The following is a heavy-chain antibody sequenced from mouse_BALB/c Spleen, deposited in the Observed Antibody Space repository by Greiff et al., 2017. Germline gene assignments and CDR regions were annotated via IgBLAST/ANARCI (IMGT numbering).Heavy chain of an antibody. J-gene: IGHJ4*01. Sequence: VQLQQSGAELARPGASVKMSCKASGYTFTSYWMHWVKQRPGQGLEWIGEINPSNGRTNYNEKFKSKATLTVDKSSSTAYMQLSSLTSEDSAVYYCARGDDAMDYWGQGTSVTVSS. D-gene: IGHD3-3*01. CDR2: INPSNGRT. V-gene: IGHV1S81*02. CDR1: GYTFTSYW. CDR3: ARGDDAMDY.